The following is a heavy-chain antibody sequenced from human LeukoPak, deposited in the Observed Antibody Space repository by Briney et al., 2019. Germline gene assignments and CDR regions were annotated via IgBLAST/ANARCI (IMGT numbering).Heavy chain of an antibody. V-gene: IGHV3-74*01. Sequence: GGSLRLSCAASGFTFSNYWMHWVGQAPGKGLVWVSYIHSDGTTTNYADSVRGRFTISRDNAKNTLYLQMNSLRAEDTAVYYCARDSSLPDYWGQGTLVTVSS. CDR1: GFTFSNYW. D-gene: IGHD1-14*01. J-gene: IGHJ4*02. CDR3: ARDSSLPDY. CDR2: IHSDGTTT.